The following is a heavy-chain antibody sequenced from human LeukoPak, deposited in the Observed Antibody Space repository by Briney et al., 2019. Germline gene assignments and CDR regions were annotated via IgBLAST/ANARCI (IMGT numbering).Heavy chain of an antibody. CDR2: INAGNGNT. J-gene: IGHJ4*02. V-gene: IGHV1-3*01. Sequence: ASVKVSCKASGYTFTSYAMHWVRQAPGQRLEWMGWINAGNGNTKYSQKSQGRVTITRDTSASTAYMELSSLRSEDTAVYYCAVGFEWLGLFDYWGQGTLVTVSS. D-gene: IGHD6-19*01. CDR1: GYTFTSYA. CDR3: AVGFEWLGLFDY.